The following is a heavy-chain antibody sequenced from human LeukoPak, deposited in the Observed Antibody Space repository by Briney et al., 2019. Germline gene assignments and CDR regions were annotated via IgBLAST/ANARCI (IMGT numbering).Heavy chain of an antibody. J-gene: IGHJ4*02. D-gene: IGHD3-22*01. CDR2: IYYTGST. CDR3: ARHYETSGYYFDY. V-gene: IGHV4-59*11. CDR1: GCTFRSHY. Sequence: WGTLSLTCAASGCTFRSHYWSWIRQPPGKGLEWIGYIYYTGSTNYNPSLKSRVTISVDTSKNQFSLKLSSVTAADTAVYYCARHYETSGYYFDYWGQGSLVTVSS.